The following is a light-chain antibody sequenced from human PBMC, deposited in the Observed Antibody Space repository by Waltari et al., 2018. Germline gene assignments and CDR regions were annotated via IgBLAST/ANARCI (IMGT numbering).Light chain of an antibody. CDR3: QSFDSNVRGGVV. CDR2: GNN. V-gene: IGLV1-40*01. Sequence: QSILTQPTSVSGAPGQRVTISCTGSSSNIGAGHDVHWYQAFPGTAPKLLIYGNNNRPSGAPDRFSGSKSGSSASLAINGLQAEDEADYYCQSFDSNVRGGVVFGGGTKVTVL. CDR1: SSNIGAGHD. J-gene: IGLJ3*02.